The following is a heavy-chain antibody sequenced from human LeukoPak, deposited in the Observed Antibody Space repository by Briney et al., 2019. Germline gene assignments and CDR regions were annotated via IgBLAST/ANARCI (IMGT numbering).Heavy chain of an antibody. CDR2: INHSGST. V-gene: IGHV4-34*01. D-gene: IGHD4-17*01. J-gene: IGHJ6*02. Sequence: PSETLSLTCAVYGGSFSGYYWSWIRQPPGKGLEWIGEINHSGSTNYNPSLKSRVTISVDTSKNQFPLKLSTVTAADTAVYYCARGLRFPYYYGMDVWGQGTTVTVSS. CDR3: ARGLRFPYYYGMDV. CDR1: GGSFSGYY.